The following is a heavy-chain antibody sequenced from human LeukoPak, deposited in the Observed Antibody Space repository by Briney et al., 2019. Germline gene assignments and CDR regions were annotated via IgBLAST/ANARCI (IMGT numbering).Heavy chain of an antibody. Sequence: GGSLRLSCAASGFTVSTNYMSWVRQAPGKGLEWVSSIYSGGSTYYADSVNGRFTISRDNSKNTLYLQMNSLRAEDTAMYYCARASGGYYLFDYWGQGTLVTVSS. V-gene: IGHV3-53*01. D-gene: IGHD3-22*01. CDR3: ARASGGYYLFDY. J-gene: IGHJ4*02. CDR1: GFTVSTNY. CDR2: IYSGGST.